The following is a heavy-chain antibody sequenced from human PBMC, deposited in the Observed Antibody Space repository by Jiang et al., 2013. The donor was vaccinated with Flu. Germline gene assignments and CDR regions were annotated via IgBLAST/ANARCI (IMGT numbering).Heavy chain of an antibody. CDR3: ARDRYDFWTGYKSYFDS. CDR2: ISYDERNK. Sequence: VQLVESGGGVVQPGRSLRLSCAASGFSFSSYALHWVRQAPGKGLEWVAVISYDERNKYYADSVKGRLTISRDSSKNTLYLQMNSLRAEDTAVYYCARDRYDFWTGYKSYFDSWGQGTLVTVSS. J-gene: IGHJ4*02. D-gene: IGHD3-3*01. CDR1: GFSFSSYA. V-gene: IGHV3-30*01.